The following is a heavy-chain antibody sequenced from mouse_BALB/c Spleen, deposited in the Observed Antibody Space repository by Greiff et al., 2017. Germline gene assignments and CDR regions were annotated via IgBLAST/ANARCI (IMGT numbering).Heavy chain of an antibody. Sequence: EVQLQESGGGLVKPGGSLKLSCAASGFTFSSYAMSWVRQTPEKRLEWVASISSGGSTYYPDSVKGRFTISRDNARNILYLQMSSLRSEDTAMYYCAREGNSAYYYAMDYWGQGTSVTVSA. D-gene: IGHD2-1*01. CDR1: GFTFSSYA. J-gene: IGHJ4*01. V-gene: IGHV5-6-5*01. CDR2: ISSGGST. CDR3: AREGNSAYYYAMDY.